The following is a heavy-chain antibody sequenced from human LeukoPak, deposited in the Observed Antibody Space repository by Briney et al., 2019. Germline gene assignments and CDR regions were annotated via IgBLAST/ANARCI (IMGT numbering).Heavy chain of an antibody. J-gene: IGHJ5*02. CDR1: GFTVSSNY. V-gene: IGHV3-66*01. Sequence: GGSLRLSCAASGFTVSSNYMSWVRQAPGKGLEWVSVIYSGGSTYYADSVKGRFTISRDNSKNTLYLQMNSLRAEDTAVYYCARGGITIFGVVTNWFDPWGQGTLVTVSS. D-gene: IGHD3-3*01. CDR3: ARGGITIFGVVTNWFDP. CDR2: IYSGGST.